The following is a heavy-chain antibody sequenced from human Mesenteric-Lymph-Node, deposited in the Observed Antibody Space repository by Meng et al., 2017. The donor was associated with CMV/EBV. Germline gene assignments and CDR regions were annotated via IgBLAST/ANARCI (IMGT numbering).Heavy chain of an antibody. D-gene: IGHD3-3*01. V-gene: IGHV4-61*03. Sequence: WSTQHPGKGLECLGYISARGTTNYNTSLHSRITISIDSSNNHFSLRLTTVTAADTAVYYCARVSLMYYSFWSGSYRREQRISSFDYWGQGTLVTVSS. CDR3: ARVSLMYYSFWSGSYRREQRISSFDY. J-gene: IGHJ4*02. CDR2: ISARGTT.